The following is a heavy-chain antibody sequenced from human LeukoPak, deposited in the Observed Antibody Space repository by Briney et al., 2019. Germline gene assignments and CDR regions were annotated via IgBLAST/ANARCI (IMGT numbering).Heavy chain of an antibody. CDR1: GFTGSKYD. V-gene: IGHV3-13*01. CDR3: AKDIDRIAAAGTFIDY. D-gene: IGHD6-13*01. J-gene: IGHJ4*02. Sequence: GSLRLSCAASGFTGSKYDMHWVRQATGKGLEGVSAIGIVGDKYYRGSVKGRFTMSRENGNNNVYLQMNSLRDGDTALYYCAKDIDRIAAAGTFIDYWGQGTLVTVSS. CDR2: IGIVGDK.